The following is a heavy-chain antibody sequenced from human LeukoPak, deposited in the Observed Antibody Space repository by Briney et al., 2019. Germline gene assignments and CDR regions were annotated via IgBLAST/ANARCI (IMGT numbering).Heavy chain of an antibody. Sequence: GGSLRLSCAASGFTFSTYEINWVRQAPGKGLEWVSAISGSGGSTYYADSVKGRFTISRDNSKNTLYLQMNSLRAEDTAVYYCAKDLRLGYCSGGSCTVPNWFDPWGQGTLVTVSS. CDR3: AKDLRLGYCSGGSCTVPNWFDP. V-gene: IGHV3-23*01. J-gene: IGHJ5*02. CDR2: ISGSGGST. D-gene: IGHD2-15*01. CDR1: GFTFSTYE.